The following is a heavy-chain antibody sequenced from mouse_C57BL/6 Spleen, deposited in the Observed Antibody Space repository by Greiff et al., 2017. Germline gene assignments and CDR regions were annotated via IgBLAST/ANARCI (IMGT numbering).Heavy chain of an antibody. Sequence: EVKLVESGPGMVKPSQSLSLTCTVTGYSITSGYDWHWIRHFPGNKLEWMGYISYSGSTNYNPSLKSRISITHDTSKNHFFLTLNSVTTEDTATYYCAREVLRYWYFDVWGTGTTVTVSS. V-gene: IGHV3-1*01. CDR1: GYSITSGYD. J-gene: IGHJ1*03. CDR3: AREVLRYWYFDV. D-gene: IGHD1-1*01. CDR2: ISYSGST.